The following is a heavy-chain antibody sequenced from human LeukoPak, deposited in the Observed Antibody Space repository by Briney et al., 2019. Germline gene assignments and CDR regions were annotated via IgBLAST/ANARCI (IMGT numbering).Heavy chain of an antibody. CDR3: AREYGGGHSFGYYY. J-gene: IGHJ4*02. Sequence: SVKVSCKASGGTFSSYAISWVRQAPGQGLEWVGRVIPTLGIANYAQRFQGRVTITADKSTGTAYMELSSLRSDDTAVYYCAREYGGGHSFGYYYWGQGTLVSDSS. CDR1: GGTFSSYA. D-gene: IGHD5-18*01. CDR2: VIPTLGIA. V-gene: IGHV1-69*04.